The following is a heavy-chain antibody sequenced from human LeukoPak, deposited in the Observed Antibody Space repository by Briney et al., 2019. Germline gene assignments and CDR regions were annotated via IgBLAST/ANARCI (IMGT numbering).Heavy chain of an antibody. CDR2: FTGSGSRT. V-gene: IGHV3-23*01. J-gene: IGHJ4*02. CDR3: AKGALAAGVAHYYDSSGSFDY. CDR1: GLIFNSFA. Sequence: GGSLRLSCAASGLIFNSFAMSWVRQAPGKGLEWVSTFTGSGSRTSYADSVKGRFTISRDNSKNTLYLQMKSLRAEDTAVYYCAKGALAAGVAHYYDSSGSFDYWGQGTLVTVSS. D-gene: IGHD3-22*01.